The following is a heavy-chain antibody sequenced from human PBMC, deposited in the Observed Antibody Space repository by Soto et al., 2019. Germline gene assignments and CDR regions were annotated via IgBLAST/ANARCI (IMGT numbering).Heavy chain of an antibody. D-gene: IGHD6-19*01. CDR1: GGSIGSYY. Sequence: SETLSLTCTVSGGSIGSYYWSWIRQPPGKGLEWIGYIYYSGSTNYNPSLKSRVTISVDTSKNQFSLKLSSVTAADTAVYYCARDRLMAVAGTSGYWFDPWGQGTLVTVSS. J-gene: IGHJ5*02. V-gene: IGHV4-59*01. CDR3: ARDRLMAVAGTSGYWFDP. CDR2: IYYSGST.